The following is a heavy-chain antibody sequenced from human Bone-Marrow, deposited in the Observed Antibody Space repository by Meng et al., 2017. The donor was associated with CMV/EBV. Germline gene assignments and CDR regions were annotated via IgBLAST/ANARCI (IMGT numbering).Heavy chain of an antibody. D-gene: IGHD3-22*01. CDR2: IIPILGIA. Sequence: SVKVSCKASGGTFSSYAISWVRQAPGQGLEWMGGIIPILGIANYAQKFQGRVTITADKSTSTAYMELSSLRSDDTAVYYCARDVGSGYYGVFNWFDPWGQGTLVTVSS. CDR3: ARDVGSGYYGVFNWFDP. V-gene: IGHV1-69*10. J-gene: IGHJ5*02. CDR1: GGTFSSYA.